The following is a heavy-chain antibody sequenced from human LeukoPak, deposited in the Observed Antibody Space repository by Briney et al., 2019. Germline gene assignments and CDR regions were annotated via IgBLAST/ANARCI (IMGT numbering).Heavy chain of an antibody. D-gene: IGHD2-15*01. CDR1: GFTFSSYG. V-gene: IGHV3-53*01. Sequence: GGSLRLSCAASGFTFSSYGMHWVRQAPGKGLEWVSVIYSGGSTYYADSVKGRFTISRDNSKNTLYLQMNSLRVEDTAVYYCVRDRACSGGSCYSVYWGQGTLVTVSS. CDR2: IYSGGST. CDR3: VRDRACSGGSCYSVY. J-gene: IGHJ4*02.